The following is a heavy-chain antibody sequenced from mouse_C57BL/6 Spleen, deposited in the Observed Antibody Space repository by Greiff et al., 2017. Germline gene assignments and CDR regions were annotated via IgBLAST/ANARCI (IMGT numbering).Heavy chain of an antibody. J-gene: IGHJ3*01. Sequence: VQLQQPGAELVRPGTSVKLSCKASGYTFTSYWMHWVKLRPGQGLEWIGVIDPSDSYTNYNQKFKGKATLTVDTSSSTAYMQLSSLTSEDSAVYYCARGNDYEFAYWGQGTLVTVSA. CDR3: ARGNDYEFAY. D-gene: IGHD2-4*01. V-gene: IGHV1-59*01. CDR1: GYTFTSYW. CDR2: IDPSDSYT.